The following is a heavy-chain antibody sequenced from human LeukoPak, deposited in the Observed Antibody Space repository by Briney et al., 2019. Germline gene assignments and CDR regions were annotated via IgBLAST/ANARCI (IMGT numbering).Heavy chain of an antibody. Sequence: SETLSLTCAVSAYSISSGYYWGGIRQPPGKGLEWIASIYHSGITYYNPSLKSRVTISVDTSKNHFSLKVSSVTAADSAVYYCARQYTSGSGYYFDYWGQGALVSVSS. CDR3: ARQYTSGSGYYFDY. J-gene: IGHJ4*02. D-gene: IGHD6-25*01. CDR2: IYHSGIT. V-gene: IGHV4-38-2*01. CDR1: AYSISSGYY.